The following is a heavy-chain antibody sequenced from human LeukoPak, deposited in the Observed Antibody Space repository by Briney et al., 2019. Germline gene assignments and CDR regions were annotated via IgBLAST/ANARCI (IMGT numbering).Heavy chain of an antibody. D-gene: IGHD2-21*02. CDR1: GFAFYSNG. J-gene: IGHJ4*02. V-gene: IGHV3-33*06. CDR3: AKGCGGDCFILDY. CDR2: AGSGGSNN. Sequence: GGSLILSCAASGFAFYSNGMHWVRPAPGKGLGWVAVAGSGGSNNYYADSVKGRFTISRDNSKDTLYLQMDSLRAEDTAVYYCAKGCGGDCFILDYWGQGTLVTVSA.